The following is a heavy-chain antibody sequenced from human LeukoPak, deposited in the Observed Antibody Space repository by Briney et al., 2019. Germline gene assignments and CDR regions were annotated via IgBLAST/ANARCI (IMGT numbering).Heavy chain of an antibody. J-gene: IGHJ4*02. CDR3: ARGANWGSPDY. CDR2: IYYSGTT. CDR1: GGSISTTSYY. V-gene: IGHV4-39*07. D-gene: IGHD7-27*01. Sequence: PSETLSLTCTVSGGSISTTSYYWGWIRQPPGKGLEWIGSIYYSGTTSYNPSLKSRVTISLDTSKNQFSLKLSSVTAADTAVYYCARGANWGSPDYWGQGTLVTVSS.